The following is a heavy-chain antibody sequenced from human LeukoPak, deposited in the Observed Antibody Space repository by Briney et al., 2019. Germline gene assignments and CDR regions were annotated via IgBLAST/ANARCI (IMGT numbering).Heavy chain of an antibody. J-gene: IGHJ4*02. V-gene: IGHV4-39*01. CDR1: GGSISSYY. D-gene: IGHD1-26*01. Sequence: PSETLSLTCTVSGGSISSYYWSWIRQPPGKGLEWIGSIYYSGSTYYNPSLKSRVTISVDTSKNQFSLKLSSVTAADTAVYYCARHSPVGIYYFDYWGQGTLVTVSS. CDR3: ARHSPVGIYYFDY. CDR2: IYYSGST.